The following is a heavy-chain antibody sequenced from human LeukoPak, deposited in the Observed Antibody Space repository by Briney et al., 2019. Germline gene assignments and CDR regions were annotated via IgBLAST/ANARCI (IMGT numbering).Heavy chain of an antibody. CDR1: GFTFSNDW. V-gene: IGHV3-74*01. CDR3: AGTWAFDY. CDR2: ISGDETTT. Sequence: GGSLRLSCTVSGFTFSNDWMHWVRQAPGKGLLWVSRISGDETTTNYADSVKGRFTISSDNAKNTLYLQMDSLRAEDTAMYYCAGTWAFDYWGQGTLVTVSS. D-gene: IGHD1-26*01. J-gene: IGHJ4*02.